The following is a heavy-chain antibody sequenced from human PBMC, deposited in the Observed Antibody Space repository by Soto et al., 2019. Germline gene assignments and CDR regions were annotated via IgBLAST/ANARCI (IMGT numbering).Heavy chain of an antibody. D-gene: IGHD3-16*02. CDR1: GGSISSGGYY. CDR3: ARGVMITFGGVIVPFGDAFDI. J-gene: IGHJ3*02. CDR2: IYYSGST. Sequence: SETLSLTCTVSGGSISSGGYYWSCIRQHPGKGLEWIGYIYYSGSTYYNPSLKSRVTISVDTSKNQFSLKLSSVTAADTAVYYCARGVMITFGGVIVPFGDAFDIWGQGTMVTVSS. V-gene: IGHV4-31*03.